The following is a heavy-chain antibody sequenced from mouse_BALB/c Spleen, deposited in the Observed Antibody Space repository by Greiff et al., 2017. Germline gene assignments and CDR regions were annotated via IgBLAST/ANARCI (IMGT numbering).Heavy chain of an antibody. CDR2: IYPGDGDT. V-gene: IGHV1-80*01. Sequence: VHLVESGAELVRPGSSVKISCKASGYAFSSYWMNWVKQRPGQGLEWIGQIYPGDGDTNYNGKFKGKATLTADKSSSTAYMQLSSLTSEDSAVYFCARFGGNYPYYAMDYWGQGTSVTVSS. J-gene: IGHJ4*01. CDR3: ARFGGNYPYYAMDY. CDR1: GYAFSSYW. D-gene: IGHD2-1*01.